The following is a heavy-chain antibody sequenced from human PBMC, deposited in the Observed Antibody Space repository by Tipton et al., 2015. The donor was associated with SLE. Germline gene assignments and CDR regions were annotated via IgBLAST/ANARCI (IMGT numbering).Heavy chain of an antibody. CDR1: GGSISSGSYY. CDR2: IYTSGST. D-gene: IGHD3-3*01. J-gene: IGHJ2*01. Sequence: TLSLTCTVSGGSISSGSYYWSWIRQPAGKGLEWIEYIYTSGSTNYNPSLKGRVTISVDTSKNQFSLKLSSVTAADTAVYYCAREDYDFWSGGGPFDLWGRGTLVTVSS. CDR3: AREDYDFWSGGGPFDL. V-gene: IGHV4-61*09.